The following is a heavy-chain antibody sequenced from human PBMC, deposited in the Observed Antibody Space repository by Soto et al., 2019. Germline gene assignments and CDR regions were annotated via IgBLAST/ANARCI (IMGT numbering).Heavy chain of an antibody. CDR1: GGSISSSSYY. J-gene: IGHJ6*03. CDR2: IYYSGST. Sequence: SETLSLTCTASGGSISSSSYYWGWIRQPPGKGLEWIGSIYYSGSTYYNPSLKSRVTISVDTSKNQFSLKLSSVTAADTAVYYCARHEEDYYYYMDVWGKGTTVTVSS. CDR3: ARHEEDYYYYMDV. V-gene: IGHV4-39*01.